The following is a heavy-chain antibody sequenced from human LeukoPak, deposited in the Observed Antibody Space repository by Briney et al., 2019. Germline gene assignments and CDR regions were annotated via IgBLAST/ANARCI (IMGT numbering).Heavy chain of an antibody. D-gene: IGHD4-23*01. V-gene: IGHV4-61*02. Sequence: SETLSLTCTVSGGSISSGSYYWSWLRQPAGKGLEWIGRIYTSGSTNYNPSLKSRVTISVDTSKNQFYLKLSSVTAADTPVYYCARERLTVVTIDYWGQGTLVTVSS. CDR1: GGSISSGSYY. J-gene: IGHJ4*02. CDR3: ARERLTVVTIDY. CDR2: IYTSGST.